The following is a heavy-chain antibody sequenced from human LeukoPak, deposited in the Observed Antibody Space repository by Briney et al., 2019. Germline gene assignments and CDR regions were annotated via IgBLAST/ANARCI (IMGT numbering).Heavy chain of an antibody. CDR1: GYSLTTYW. J-gene: IGHJ6*03. Sequence: GESPKTSRNGPGYSLTTYWIDWVRQMSGKGLEWIGIIYPGGSDTRYSPSFQGQVTISADKSISTAYLQWSSLKASDTAMYYCARSGVVTFYQYMDVWGTGTTVTVSS. CDR3: ARSGVVTFYQYMDV. V-gene: IGHV5-51*01. CDR2: IYPGGSDT. D-gene: IGHD3-3*01.